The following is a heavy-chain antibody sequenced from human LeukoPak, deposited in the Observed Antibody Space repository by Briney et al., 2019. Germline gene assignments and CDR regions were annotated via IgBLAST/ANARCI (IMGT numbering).Heavy chain of an antibody. D-gene: IGHD5-24*01. V-gene: IGHV3-30*04. CDR3: ARGGKSVEMATIDY. Sequence: GGSLRLSCAASGFTFSSYAMHWVRQAPGKGLEWVAVISYDGSDKYYADSVKGRFTISRDNSKNTLYLQMNSLRAEDTAVYYCARGGKSVEMATIDYWGQGTLVTVSS. CDR1: GFTFSSYA. CDR2: ISYDGSDK. J-gene: IGHJ4*02.